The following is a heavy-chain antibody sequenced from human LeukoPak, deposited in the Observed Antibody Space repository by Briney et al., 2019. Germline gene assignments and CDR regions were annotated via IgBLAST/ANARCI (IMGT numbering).Heavy chain of an antibody. J-gene: IGHJ3*02. CDR2: IYPADSDT. Sequence: GESLKISCKGSGYSFTSYWIGWVRQMPGKGLEWMGVIYPADSDTRYSPSFQGQVTISADKSISTAYLQWSSLKASDTAMYYCARPAMVRGVTIAFDIWGQGTMVTVSS. CDR1: GYSFTSYW. CDR3: ARPAMVRGVTIAFDI. D-gene: IGHD3-10*01. V-gene: IGHV5-51*01.